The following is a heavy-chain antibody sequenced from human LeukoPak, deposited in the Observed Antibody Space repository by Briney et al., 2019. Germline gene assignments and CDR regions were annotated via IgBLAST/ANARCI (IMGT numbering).Heavy chain of an antibody. CDR3: ASTYYYGSGSYYNEGFDY. CDR1: GYSISSGYY. Sequence: SETLSLTCAVSGYSISSGYYWGWIRQPPGKGLEWIGRIYHSGSTYYNPSLKSRVTISVDTSKNQFSLKLSSVTAADTAVYYCASTYYYGSGSYYNEGFDYWGQGTLVTVSS. V-gene: IGHV4-38-2*01. CDR2: IYHSGST. D-gene: IGHD3-10*01. J-gene: IGHJ4*02.